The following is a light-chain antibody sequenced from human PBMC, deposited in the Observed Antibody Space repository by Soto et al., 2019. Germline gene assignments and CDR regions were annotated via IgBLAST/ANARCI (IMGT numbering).Light chain of an antibody. CDR1: QGISSW. Sequence: DIQMTQSPSSVSASVGDRVTITCRASQGISSWLAWYQKKPGKAPNLLIYAASSLPSGVPSRFSGSESGTDFTLTISSLQPEDCAIYFCQQANSFPLTFGQGTRLEIK. V-gene: IGKV1-12*01. CDR3: QQANSFPLT. CDR2: AAS. J-gene: IGKJ5*01.